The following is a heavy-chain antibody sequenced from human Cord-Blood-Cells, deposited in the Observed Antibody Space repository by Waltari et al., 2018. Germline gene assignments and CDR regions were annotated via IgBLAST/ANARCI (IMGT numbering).Heavy chain of an antibody. CDR2: INAGHGNT. V-gene: IGHV1-3*01. J-gene: IGHJ3*02. CDR3: ARDVIDAFDI. CDR1: GYTFTSYA. Sequence: QVQLVQSGGEVKKPGASVQVSCKASGYTFTSYAMHWVRQAPGQRLEWMGWINAGHGNTKYSQKFQGRVTITRDTSASTAYMELSSLRSEDTAVYYCARDVIDAFDIWGQGTMVTVSS.